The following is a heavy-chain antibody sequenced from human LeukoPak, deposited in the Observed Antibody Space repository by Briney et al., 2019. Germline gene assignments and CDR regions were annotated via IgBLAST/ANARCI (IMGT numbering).Heavy chain of an antibody. CDR2: IWYDGSNK. CDR1: GFTFSSYA. CDR3: ARGSPDAYCGGDCYSYDAFDI. V-gene: IGHV3-33*08. D-gene: IGHD2-21*02. J-gene: IGHJ3*02. Sequence: GGSLRLSCAASGFTFSSYAMHWVRQAPGKGLEWVAVIWYDGSNKYYADSVKGRFTISRDNSKNTLYLQMNSLRAEDTAVYYCARGSPDAYCGGDCYSYDAFDIWGQGTMVTVSS.